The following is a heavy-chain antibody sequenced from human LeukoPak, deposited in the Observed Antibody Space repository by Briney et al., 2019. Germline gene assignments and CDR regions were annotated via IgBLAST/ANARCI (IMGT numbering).Heavy chain of an antibody. D-gene: IGHD3-16*02. Sequence: SETLSLTCAVYGGSFSGYYWSWIRQPPGKGLEWIGEINHSGSTNYNPSLKRRVTISVDTSKNQFSLKLSSVTAADTAVYYCARGGPRGSYLRYFDYWGQGTLVTVSS. J-gene: IGHJ4*02. V-gene: IGHV4-34*01. CDR1: GGSFSGYY. CDR2: INHSGST. CDR3: ARGGPRGSYLRYFDY.